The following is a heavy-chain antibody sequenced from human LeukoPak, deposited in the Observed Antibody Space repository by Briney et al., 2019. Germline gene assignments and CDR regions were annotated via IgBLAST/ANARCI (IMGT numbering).Heavy chain of an antibody. CDR1: GFTFSSYW. CDR2: IKHDGSDK. CDR3: ARARRPDGVVPAARYLDF. J-gene: IGHJ6*03. D-gene: IGHD2-2*01. V-gene: IGHV3-7*01. Sequence: GGSLRLSCAASGFTFSSYWMGWVRQAPGKGLEWVAYIKHDGSDKYHVDSVKGRFTISRDNSKNSLYLQMNSLRADDTAVYYCARARRPDGVVPAARYLDFWGKGTTVTVSS.